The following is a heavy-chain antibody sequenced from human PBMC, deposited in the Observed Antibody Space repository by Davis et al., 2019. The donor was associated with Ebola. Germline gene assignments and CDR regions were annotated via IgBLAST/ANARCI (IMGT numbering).Heavy chain of an antibody. CDR3: ERAKYYGMDV. CDR2: IRYDEGVK. CDR1: GFTFSNYG. Sequence: GESLKISCAASGFTFSNYGMHWVRQAPGKGLEWVAYIRYDEGVKSHADSVKGRFTISRDNSKNTRYLQMNSLRAEDTAVYYCERAKYYGMDVWGKGTTVTVSS. D-gene: IGHD6-6*01. V-gene: IGHV3-33*08. J-gene: IGHJ6*04.